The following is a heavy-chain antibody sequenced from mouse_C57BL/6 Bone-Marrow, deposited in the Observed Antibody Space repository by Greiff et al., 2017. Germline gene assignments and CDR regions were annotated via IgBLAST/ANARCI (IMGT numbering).Heavy chain of an antibody. D-gene: IGHD2-5*01. J-gene: IGHJ1*03. CDR3: ARPYYSNYWYFDV. V-gene: IGHV1-55*01. CDR2: IYPGSGST. Sequence: QVQLQQPGAELVKPGASVKMSCTASGYTFTSYWITWVKQRPGQGLEWIGDIYPGSGSTNYNEKFKSKATLTVDTSSSTAYMQLSRLTSEDSAGYDCARPYYSNYWYFDVWGTGTTVTVSS. CDR1: GYTFTSYW.